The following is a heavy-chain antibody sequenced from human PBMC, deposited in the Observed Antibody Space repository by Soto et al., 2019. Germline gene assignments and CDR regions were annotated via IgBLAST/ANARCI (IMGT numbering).Heavy chain of an antibody. CDR2: LGRGGDT. Sequence: EVHLLESGGALVQPGGSLRLSCATSGFTISSFAMSWVRQTPGTGLQWVSTLGRGGDTHYADSVKGRFTISRDISRNTLFLHMDSLRAEDTAVYYCAKYRGVIVPSSRVFDYWGQGTLVTISS. V-gene: IGHV3-23*01. D-gene: IGHD1-26*01. CDR1: GFTISSFA. J-gene: IGHJ4*02. CDR3: AKYRGVIVPSSRVFDY.